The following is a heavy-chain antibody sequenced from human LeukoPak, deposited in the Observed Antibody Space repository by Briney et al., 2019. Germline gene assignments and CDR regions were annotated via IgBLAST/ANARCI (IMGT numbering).Heavy chain of an antibody. CDR2: INHSGST. D-gene: IGHD3-9*01. Sequence: SETLSLTCTVSGGSISSSSYYWSWIRQPPGKGLEWIGEINHSGSTNYNPSLKSRVTISVDTSKNQFSLKLSSVTAADTAVYYCARDGGDYYDILTGYDYWGQGTLVTVSS. V-gene: IGHV4-39*07. CDR1: GGSISSSSYY. J-gene: IGHJ4*02. CDR3: ARDGGDYYDILTGYDY.